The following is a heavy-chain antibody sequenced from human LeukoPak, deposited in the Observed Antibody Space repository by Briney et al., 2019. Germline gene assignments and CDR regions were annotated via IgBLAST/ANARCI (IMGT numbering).Heavy chain of an antibody. CDR1: GGTFSSYA. J-gene: IGHJ5*02. V-gene: IGHV1-69*13. Sequence: GASVMVSCTASGGTFSSYAISWVRQAPGQGLEWMGGIIPIFGTANYAQKFQGRVTITADESTSIAYMELSSLRSEDTAVYYCARHSYCSGGSCYRGWFDPWGQGTLVTVSS. D-gene: IGHD2-15*01. CDR3: ARHSYCSGGSCYRGWFDP. CDR2: IIPIFGTA.